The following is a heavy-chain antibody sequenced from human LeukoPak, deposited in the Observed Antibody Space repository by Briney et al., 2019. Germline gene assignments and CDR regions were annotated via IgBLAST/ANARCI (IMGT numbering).Heavy chain of an antibody. CDR3: TRGCSGGSCSRDAMDV. D-gene: IGHD2-15*01. CDR1: GYSFSSDW. CDR2: IFPIDPET. V-gene: IGHV5-51*01. J-gene: IGHJ6*02. Sequence: GESLKISCKASGYSFSSDWIAWVRQMPGKGLEWMGIIFPIDPETTYSPSFQGQVTISADKSISTAYLQWSSLKASDTAMYYCTRGCSGGSCSRDAMDVWGQGT.